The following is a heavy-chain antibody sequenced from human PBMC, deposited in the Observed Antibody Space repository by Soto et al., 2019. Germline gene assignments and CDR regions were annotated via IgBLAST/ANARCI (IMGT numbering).Heavy chain of an antibody. CDR2: IKQDGSEK. CDR1: GFTFSSYW. D-gene: IGHD1-26*01. Sequence: GGSLRLSCAASGFTFSSYWMSWVRQAPGKGLEWVANIKQDGSEKYYVDSVKGRFTISRDNAKNSLYLQMNSLRAEDTAVYYCARENLVGAITFDYWGQGTLVTVSS. J-gene: IGHJ4*02. CDR3: ARENLVGAITFDY. V-gene: IGHV3-7*05.